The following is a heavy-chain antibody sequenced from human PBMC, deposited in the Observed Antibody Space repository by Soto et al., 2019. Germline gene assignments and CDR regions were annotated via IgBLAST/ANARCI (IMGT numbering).Heavy chain of an antibody. Sequence: SETLSLTCAVSGGSITSGAYYWTWIRQHPGKGLEWIAYIHYSGRTYYNPSLKSRVTISVDTSNNQFSLKLSSVTAADTAVHYCARYYFDSSGYSNWFDPWGQGTLVTVSS. CDR1: GGSITSGAYY. D-gene: IGHD3-22*01. V-gene: IGHV4-31*11. CDR2: IHYSGRT. CDR3: ARYYFDSSGYSNWFDP. J-gene: IGHJ5*02.